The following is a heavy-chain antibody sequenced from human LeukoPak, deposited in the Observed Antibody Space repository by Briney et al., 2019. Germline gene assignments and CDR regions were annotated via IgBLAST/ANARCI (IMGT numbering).Heavy chain of an antibody. V-gene: IGHV1-8*01. J-gene: IGHJ6*02. CDR1: GYTFTSYD. CDR2: MNPNSGNT. D-gene: IGHD1-14*01. CDR3: ARQPNPLYYYYGMDV. Sequence: ASVKVSCKASGYTFTSYDINWVRQATGQGLEWMGWMNPNSGNTGYAQKFQGRVTMTRNTSISTAYMELSSLRSEGTAVYYCARQPNPLYYYYGMDVWGQGTTVTVSS.